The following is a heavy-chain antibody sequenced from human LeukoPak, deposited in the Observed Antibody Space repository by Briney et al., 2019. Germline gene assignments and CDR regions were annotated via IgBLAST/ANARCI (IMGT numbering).Heavy chain of an antibody. CDR1: GFTFSSHG. CDR3: AKGPGGYSSSWSPNY. CDR2: IRYDGSNK. J-gene: IGHJ4*02. D-gene: IGHD6-13*01. V-gene: IGHV3-30*02. Sequence: HSGGSLRLSCAASGFTFSSHGMHWVRQAPGKGLEWVAFIRYDGSNKYYVDSVKGRFTISRDNSKNTLYLQMNNLRAEDTAVYYCAKGPGGYSSSWSPNYWGQGTLVTVSS.